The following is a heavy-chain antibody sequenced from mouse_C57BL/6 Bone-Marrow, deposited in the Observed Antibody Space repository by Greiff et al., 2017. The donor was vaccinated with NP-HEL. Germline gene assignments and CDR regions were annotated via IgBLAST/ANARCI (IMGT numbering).Heavy chain of an antibody. CDR3: ARHATGTGTY. V-gene: IGHV5-6*01. CDR2: ISSGGSYT. J-gene: IGHJ3*01. CDR1: GFTFSSYG. D-gene: IGHD4-1*01. Sequence: EVKLVDSGGDLVKPGGSLKLSCAASGFTFSSYGMSWVRQTPDKRLEWVATISSGGSYTYYPDSVKGRFTISRDNAKNTLYLQMSSLKSEDTAMYYCARHATGTGTYWGQGTLVTVSA.